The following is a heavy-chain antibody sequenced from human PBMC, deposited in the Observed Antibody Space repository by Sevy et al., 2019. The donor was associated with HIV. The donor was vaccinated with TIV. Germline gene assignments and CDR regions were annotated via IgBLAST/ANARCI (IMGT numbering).Heavy chain of an antibody. J-gene: IGHJ4*02. CDR1: GFTFSRYW. CDR2: IKQDGSEK. CDR3: ATLRDDSSGFHLDY. D-gene: IGHD3-22*01. V-gene: IGHV3-7*01. Sequence: GGSLRLSCAASGFTFSRYWMTWVRQAPGKGLEWVANIKQDGSEKYCVDSVKGRFTISRDNAKNSLYLQMNSLRAEDTAVYYCATLRDDSSGFHLDYWGQGTLVTVSS.